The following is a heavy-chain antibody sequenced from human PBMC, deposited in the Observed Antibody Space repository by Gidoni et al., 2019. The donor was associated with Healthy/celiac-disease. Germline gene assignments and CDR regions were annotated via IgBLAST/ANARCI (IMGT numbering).Heavy chain of an antibody. CDR1: GFTFSNAW. Sequence: GESGGGLVKPGGSLRLSCAASGFTFSNAWMSWVRQAPGKGLEWVGRIKSKTDGGTTDYAAPVKGRFTISRDDSKNTLYLQMNSLKTEDTAVYYCTTEELVLMVYTFDYWGQGTLVTVSS. V-gene: IGHV3-15*01. CDR2: IKSKTDGGTT. D-gene: IGHD2-8*01. CDR3: TTEELVLMVYTFDY. J-gene: IGHJ4*02.